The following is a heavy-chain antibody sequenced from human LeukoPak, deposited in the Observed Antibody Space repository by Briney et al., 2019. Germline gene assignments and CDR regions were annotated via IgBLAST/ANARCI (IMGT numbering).Heavy chain of an antibody. CDR2: IIPIFGTA. D-gene: IGHD6-13*01. J-gene: IGHJ5*02. CDR3: ARGAEITAAAGSWFDP. V-gene: IGHV1-69*13. CDR1: GGTFSSYA. Sequence: GASVKVSCKASGGTFSSYAISWVRQAPGQGLEWMGGIIPIFGTANYAQKFQGGVTITADESTSTAYMELSSLRSEDTAVYYCARGAEITAAAGSWFDPWGQGTLVTVSS.